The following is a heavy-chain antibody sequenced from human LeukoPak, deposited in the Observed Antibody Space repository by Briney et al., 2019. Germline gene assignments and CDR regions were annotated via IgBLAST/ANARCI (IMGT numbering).Heavy chain of an antibody. CDR2: ISSSSSTI. Sequence: GGSLRLSCAASGFTFSSYSMNWVRQAPGKGLEWVSYISSSSSTIYYADSVKGRFTISRDSAKNSLYLQMNSLRAEDTAVYYCARDAFLDAFDIWGQGTMVTVPS. V-gene: IGHV3-48*04. CDR1: GFTFSSYS. CDR3: ARDAFLDAFDI. J-gene: IGHJ3*02.